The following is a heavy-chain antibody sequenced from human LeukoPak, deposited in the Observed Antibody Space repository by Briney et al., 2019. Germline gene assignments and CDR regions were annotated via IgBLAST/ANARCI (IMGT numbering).Heavy chain of an antibody. CDR2: ISGSGGST. Sequence: GGSLRLSCAASGFTLSSYAMSWVRQAPGKGLEWVSAISGSGGSTYYADSVKGRFTSSRDNSTNTLYLQMTSLRAEDPAVYYCAKVGISSGWYRSPVDYWGQGTLVTVSS. V-gene: IGHV3-23*01. CDR3: AKVGISSGWYRSPVDY. J-gene: IGHJ4*02. CDR1: GFTLSSYA. D-gene: IGHD6-19*01.